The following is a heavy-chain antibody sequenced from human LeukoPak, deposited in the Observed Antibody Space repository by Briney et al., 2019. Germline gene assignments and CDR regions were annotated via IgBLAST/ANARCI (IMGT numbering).Heavy chain of an antibody. Sequence: SETLSLTCAVYGGSFSGYYWSWIRQPPGKGLEWLGEINHSGNTNYNPSLKSRVTISLDASKNQFSLKLTSLTAADTAMYYCARGNCGGDCYFVPFDYWSQGALVTVSS. J-gene: IGHJ4*02. D-gene: IGHD2-21*01. CDR2: INHSGNT. CDR1: GGSFSGYY. CDR3: ARGNCGGDCYFVPFDY. V-gene: IGHV4-34*01.